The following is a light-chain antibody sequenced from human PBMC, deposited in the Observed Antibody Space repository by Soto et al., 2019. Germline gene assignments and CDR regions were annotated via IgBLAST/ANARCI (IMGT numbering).Light chain of an antibody. CDR1: QSISTS. J-gene: IGKJ4*01. Sequence: DNRMTQSPSTLSASEGDRVTITCRASQSISTSLAWYQQKPGKAPTLLIYDASSLEGGVPSRFSGSGSGTEFILSISSLEPDDFATYHCQQYKNYPLTFGGGTKLDIK. V-gene: IGKV1-5*01. CDR2: DAS. CDR3: QQYKNYPLT.